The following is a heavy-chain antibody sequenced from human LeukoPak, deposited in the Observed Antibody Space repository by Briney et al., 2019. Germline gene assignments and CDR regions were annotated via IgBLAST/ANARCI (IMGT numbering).Heavy chain of an antibody. D-gene: IGHD3-22*01. CDR2: MSFTGSS. V-gene: IGHV4-39*07. CDR3: ARDWRSSYYYDRSGNPKSQGFDI. J-gene: IGHJ3*02. Sequence: SETPSLTCTVSGVSINNSNYYWAWIRQPPGKELEWIGIMSFTGSSHYNPSFQSRFTLSVDTSKNQFSLKLSSVTAADTAVYYCARDWRSSYYYDRSGNPKSQGFDIWGQGTMVTVSS. CDR1: GVSINNSNYY.